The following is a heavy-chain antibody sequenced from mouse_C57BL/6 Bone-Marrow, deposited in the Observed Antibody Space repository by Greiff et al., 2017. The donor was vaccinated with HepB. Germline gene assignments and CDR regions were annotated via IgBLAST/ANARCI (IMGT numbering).Heavy chain of an antibody. CDR2: ISSGSSTI. J-gene: IGHJ3*01. D-gene: IGHD2-4*01. CDR3: ARHYDPAWFAY. Sequence: EVMLVESGGGLVKPGGSLKLSCAASGFTFSDYGMHWVRQAPEKGLEWVAYISSGSSTIYYADTVKGRFTISRDNAKNTLFLQMTSLRSEDTAMYYCARHYDPAWFAYWGQGTLVTVSA. V-gene: IGHV5-17*01. CDR1: GFTFSDYG.